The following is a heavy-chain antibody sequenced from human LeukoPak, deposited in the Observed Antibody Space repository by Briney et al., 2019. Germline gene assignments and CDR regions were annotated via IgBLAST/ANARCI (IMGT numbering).Heavy chain of an antibody. D-gene: IGHD6-13*01. CDR1: GYTFTGYY. V-gene: IGHV1-2*06. J-gene: IGHJ4*02. CDR2: INPNSGGT. Sequence: GASVEVSCKASGYTFTGYYMHWVRQAPGQGLEWMGRINPNSGGTNYAQKFQGRVTMTSDTAISTAYMELSRLRSDDTAVYYCARIAAVDLSDWGQGTLVTVSP. CDR3: ARIAAVDLSD.